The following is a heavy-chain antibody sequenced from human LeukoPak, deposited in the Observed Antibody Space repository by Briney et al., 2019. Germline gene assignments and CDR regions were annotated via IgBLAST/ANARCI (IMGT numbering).Heavy chain of an antibody. CDR1: GGTFSSYA. Sequence: ASVKVSCKASGGTFSSYAISWVRQAPGKGLEWMGGFDPEDGETIYAQKFQGRVTMTEDTSTDTAYMELSSLRSEDTAVYYCASDDYAHAFDIWGQGTMVTVSS. J-gene: IGHJ3*02. CDR2: FDPEDGET. CDR3: ASDDYAHAFDI. V-gene: IGHV1-24*01. D-gene: IGHD4-17*01.